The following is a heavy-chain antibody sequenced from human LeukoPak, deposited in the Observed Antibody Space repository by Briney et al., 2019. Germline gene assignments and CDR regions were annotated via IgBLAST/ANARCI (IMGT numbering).Heavy chain of an antibody. CDR3: ARGASTVTTDYFDY. V-gene: IGHV4-34*01. CDR2: INHSGST. J-gene: IGHJ4*02. CDR1: GGSFSGYY. Sequence: SETLSLTCAVYGGSFSGYYWSWIRQPPGKGLEWIGEINHSGSTNYNPSLKSRVTISVDTSKNQFFLKLSSVTAADTAVYYCARGASTVTTDYFDYWGQGTLVTVSS. D-gene: IGHD4-11*01.